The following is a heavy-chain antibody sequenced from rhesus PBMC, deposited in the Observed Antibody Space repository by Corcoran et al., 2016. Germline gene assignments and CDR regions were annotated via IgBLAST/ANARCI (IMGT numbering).Heavy chain of an antibody. Sequence: QVQLQESGPGVVKPSETLSLNCAVSGYSISSGYDWGWIRQPPGKGLEWIWYIYGSSGSTNYNPSLKNRVTISKDTSKNHFSLKLSSVTAADTAVYYCARGAGYLRYWGQGVLVTVSS. CDR3: ARGAGYLRY. V-gene: IGHV4-76*01. J-gene: IGHJ4*01. CDR2: IYGSSGST. CDR1: GYSISSGYD. D-gene: IGHD2-27*01.